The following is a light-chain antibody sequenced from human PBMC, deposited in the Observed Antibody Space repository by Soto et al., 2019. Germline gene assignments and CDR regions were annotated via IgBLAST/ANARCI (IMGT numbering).Light chain of an antibody. CDR1: QSVSSSY. CDR3: QQRSNWPIT. J-gene: IGKJ5*01. CDR2: GAS. V-gene: IGKV3D-20*02. Sequence: EIVLTQSPGTLSLSPEERATLSGMASQSVSSSYLAWYQQKPGQAPRLLIYGASSRATGIPDRFSGSGSGTDFTLTISRLEPEDFAGYCCQQRSNWPITFGQGTRLEI.